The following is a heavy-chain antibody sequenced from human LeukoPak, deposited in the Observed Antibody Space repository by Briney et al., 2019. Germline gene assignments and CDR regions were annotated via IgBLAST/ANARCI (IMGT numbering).Heavy chain of an antibody. D-gene: IGHD2-15*01. CDR3: AKEGFYCSGGSCYSFYYYYMDV. V-gene: IGHV3-23*01. CDR2: ISGSGGST. J-gene: IGHJ6*03. CDR1: GFTFSSYA. Sequence: GGSLRLSCAASGFTFSSYAMSWVRQAPGKGLEWVSAISGSGGSTYYADSVKGRFTISRDNSKNTLYLQMNSLRAEDMAVYYCAKEGFYCSGGSCYSFYYYYMDVWGKGTTVTISS.